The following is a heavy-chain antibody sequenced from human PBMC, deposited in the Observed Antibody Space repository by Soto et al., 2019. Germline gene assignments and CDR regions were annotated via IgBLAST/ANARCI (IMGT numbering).Heavy chain of an antibody. Sequence: GGSLRLSCAASGFTVSSNYMSWVRQAPGKGLEWVSVIYSGGSTYYADSVKGRFTISRDNSKNTLYLQMNSLRAEDTAVYYCARDSRGLGWAHFDYWGQGTLVTVSS. CDR1: GFTVSSNY. CDR2: IYSGGST. CDR3: ARDSRGLGWAHFDY. D-gene: IGHD6-19*01. V-gene: IGHV3-53*01. J-gene: IGHJ4*02.